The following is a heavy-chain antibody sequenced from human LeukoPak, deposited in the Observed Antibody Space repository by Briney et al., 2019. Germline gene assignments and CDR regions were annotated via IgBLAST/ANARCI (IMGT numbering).Heavy chain of an antibody. Sequence: SVNVSCKASGGTFSSYAISWVRQAPGQGLEWMGGIIPIFGTANYAQKFQGRVTITADESTSTAYMELSSLRSEDTAVYYCAREPYNWNDEGGGDLDAFDIWGQGTMVTVSS. CDR1: GGTFSSYA. V-gene: IGHV1-69*13. D-gene: IGHD1-1*01. CDR3: AREPYNWNDEGGGDLDAFDI. J-gene: IGHJ3*02. CDR2: IIPIFGTA.